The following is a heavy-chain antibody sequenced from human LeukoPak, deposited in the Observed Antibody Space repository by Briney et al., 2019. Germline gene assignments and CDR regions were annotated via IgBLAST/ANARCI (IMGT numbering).Heavy chain of an antibody. D-gene: IGHD3-16*01. V-gene: IGHV3-7*03. Sequence: GGSLRLSCAASGFTFRNYWMSWVRQAPGTGLEWVANIKQDGSDRNYVTSVRGRFTISRDNAKNSLYLQMSNLRAEDTAVYFCARGGGLDVWGQGATVTVSS. CDR2: IKQDGSDR. J-gene: IGHJ6*02. CDR3: ARGGGLDV. CDR1: GFTFRNYW.